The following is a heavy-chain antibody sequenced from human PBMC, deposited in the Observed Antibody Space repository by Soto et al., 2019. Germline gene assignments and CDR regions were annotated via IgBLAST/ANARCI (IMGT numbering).Heavy chain of an antibody. D-gene: IGHD2-21*01. CDR2: LRSDGTTT. CDR3: ARDMWSTADLYYGMDL. CDR1: EFTITQSW. Sequence: GGSLRLSCVAFEFTITQSWMHWVRQAPGKGLVWVARLRSDGTTTTYADSVQGRFTISRDNAKNTLYLQMNRLSAEDSAVYYCARDMWSTADLYYGMDLWGQGTTVTVSS. V-gene: IGHV3-74*03. J-gene: IGHJ6*02.